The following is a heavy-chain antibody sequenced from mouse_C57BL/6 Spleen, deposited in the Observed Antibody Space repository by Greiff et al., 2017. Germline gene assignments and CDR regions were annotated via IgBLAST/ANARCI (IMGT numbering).Heavy chain of an antibody. V-gene: IGHV3-6*01. CDR3: AREVSWAY. CDR2: ISYDGSN. CDR1: GYSITSGYY. Sequence: EVKLMESGPGLVKPSQSLSLTCSVTGYSITSGYYWNWIRQFPGNKLEWMGYISYDGSNNYNPSLKNRISITRDTSKNQFFLKLNSVTTEDTATYYCAREVSWAYWGQGTLVTVSA. J-gene: IGHJ3*01.